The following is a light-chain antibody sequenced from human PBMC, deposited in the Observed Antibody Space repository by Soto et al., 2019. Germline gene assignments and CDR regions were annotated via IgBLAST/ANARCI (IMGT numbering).Light chain of an antibody. CDR3: QPYNNWPLT. J-gene: IGKJ4*01. CDR2: DAS. V-gene: IGKV3-11*01. CDR1: QSVSSY. Sequence: EIVLTPSPATLSLSPGERAALSGRASQSVSSYLAWYQQKPGRAPRLLIYDASNRTTGILARFSGSGSGTDFTLTINSLQSEDFAVYYCQPYNNWPLTFGGGTKVDIK.